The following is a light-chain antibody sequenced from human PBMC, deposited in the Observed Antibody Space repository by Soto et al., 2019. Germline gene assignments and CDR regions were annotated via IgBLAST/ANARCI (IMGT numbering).Light chain of an antibody. CDR2: DTS. V-gene: IGLV7-46*01. J-gene: IGLJ1*01. CDR1: TGAVTSGHY. Sequence: QAVVTQEPSLTVSPGGTVSRTCGSSTGAVTSGHYPYWFQQKPGQAPRTLIYDTSKKHSWTPARFSGSLLGGKAALTLSGAQPEDEAEYYCLLSYSVAGVFGTGTKVTVL. CDR3: LLSYSVAGV.